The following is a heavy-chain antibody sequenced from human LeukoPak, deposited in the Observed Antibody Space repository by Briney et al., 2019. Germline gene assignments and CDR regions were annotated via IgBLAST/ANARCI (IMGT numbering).Heavy chain of an antibody. CDR2: ISSKAYGGTT. V-gene: IGHV3-49*03. D-gene: IGHD3-10*01. J-gene: IGHJ4*02. CDR1: GFTFGDYA. Sequence: PGGSLRLSCTASGFTFGDYAMSWFRQAPGKGLEWVGFISSKAYGGTTEYAASEKGRFTISSDDSKSIAYLQMNSLETEDTAVYYCTKVYQRYYYGSGYDYWGQGTLVTGSS. CDR3: TKVYQRYYYGSGYDY.